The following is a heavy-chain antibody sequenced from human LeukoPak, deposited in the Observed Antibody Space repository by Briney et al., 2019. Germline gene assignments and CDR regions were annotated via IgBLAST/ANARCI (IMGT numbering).Heavy chain of an antibody. V-gene: IGHV3-23*01. Sequence: GGSLRLSCAASGFTFSDYYMSWIRQAPGKGLEWVSAISASGASTYYADSVKGRFTISRDNSKNTLYVQMNSLRAEDAALYYCAKDGYGFDSSGYRLRDAFDIWGQGTMVTVSS. J-gene: IGHJ3*02. CDR2: ISASGAST. CDR1: GFTFSDYY. CDR3: AKDGYGFDSSGYRLRDAFDI. D-gene: IGHD3-22*01.